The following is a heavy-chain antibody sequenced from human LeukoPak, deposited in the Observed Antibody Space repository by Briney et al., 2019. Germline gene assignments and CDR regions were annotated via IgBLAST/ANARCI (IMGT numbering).Heavy chain of an antibody. V-gene: IGHV1-2*02. Sequence: ASVKVSCKASGHTFTGYYIHWVRQAPGQGLEWMGWMNPNSGGTHYAQKFQGRVAMTRDTSITTAYMELSRLRSDDTAVYYCARGLYCSSSNCFAAQRPPYWGQGTLVTVSS. CDR2: MNPNSGGT. D-gene: IGHD2-2*01. J-gene: IGHJ4*02. CDR1: GHTFTGYY. CDR3: ARGLYCSSSNCFAAQRPPY.